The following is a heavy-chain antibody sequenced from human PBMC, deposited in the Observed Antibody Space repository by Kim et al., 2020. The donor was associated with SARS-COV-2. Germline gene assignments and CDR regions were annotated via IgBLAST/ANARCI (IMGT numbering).Heavy chain of an antibody. CDR2: IYYSGST. CDR1: GGSISSSSYY. J-gene: IGHJ5*02. D-gene: IGHD6-19*01. CDR3: ASYSSGWYWEVDRFDP. Sequence: SETLSLTCTVSGGSISSSSYYWGWIRQPPGKGLEWIGSIYYSGSTYYNPSLKSRVTISVDTSKNQFSLKLSSVTAADTAVYYCASYSSGWYWEVDRFDPWGQGTLVTVSS. V-gene: IGHV4-39*01.